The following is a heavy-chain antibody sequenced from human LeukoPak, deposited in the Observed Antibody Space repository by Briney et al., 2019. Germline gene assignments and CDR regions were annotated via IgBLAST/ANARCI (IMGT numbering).Heavy chain of an antibody. J-gene: IGHJ3*02. CDR1: GFTFSSYS. CDR2: ISSSSSYI. CDR3: AREGEGITMIREDAFDI. D-gene: IGHD3-22*01. V-gene: IGHV3-21*01. Sequence: GGSLRLSCAASGFTFSSYSMNWVRQAPGKGLEWVSSISSSSSYIYYADSVKGRFTISRDNAKNSLYLQMNSLRAEDTAVYYCAREGEGITMIREDAFDIWGQGTMVTVSS.